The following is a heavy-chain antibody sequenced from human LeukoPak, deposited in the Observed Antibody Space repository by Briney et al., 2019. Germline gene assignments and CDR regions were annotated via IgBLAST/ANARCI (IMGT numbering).Heavy chain of an antibody. D-gene: IGHD3-22*01. CDR1: GYTFTRRC. CDR2: ISASNGDT. CDR3: ARDPSNTSGNFPYFDY. V-gene: IGHV1-18*01. Sequence: SEKVSCKPSGYTFTRRCLSWVRQPPRQGLEWMEWISASNGDTKLAQNLQGRVTITTDSSTTTAYMEWRSLRSDDTAVYYCARDPSNTSGNFPYFDYWGQGSLVTVSS. J-gene: IGHJ4*02.